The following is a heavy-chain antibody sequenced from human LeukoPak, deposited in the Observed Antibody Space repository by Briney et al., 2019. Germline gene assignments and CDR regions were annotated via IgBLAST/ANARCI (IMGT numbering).Heavy chain of an antibody. Sequence: HAGGSLRLSCAASGFTFSNYWMHWVRQAPGKGLVWVSRINSDGINTSYADSVKGRFTISRDNAKNTLNLQMNSLRAEDTAVYYCARGGYSYGEGGYWGQGTLVTVSS. V-gene: IGHV3-74*01. CDR1: GFTFSNYW. J-gene: IGHJ4*02. CDR2: INSDGINT. CDR3: ARGGYSYGEGGY. D-gene: IGHD5-18*01.